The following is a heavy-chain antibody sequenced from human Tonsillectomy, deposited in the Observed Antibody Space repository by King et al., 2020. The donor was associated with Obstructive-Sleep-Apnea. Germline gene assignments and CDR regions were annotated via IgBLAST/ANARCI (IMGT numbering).Heavy chain of an antibody. Sequence: VQLQESGPGLVKPSQTLSLTCAVSGGSISSGGYSWSWIRQPPGKGLEWIGYIYYSGSTYYNPSLKSRVTISVDTSKNQFSLKLSSVTAADTAVYYCARHYYGSGSYSNLDYWGQGTLVTVSS. J-gene: IGHJ4*02. CDR2: IYYSGST. CDR1: GGSISSGGYS. D-gene: IGHD3-10*01. CDR3: ARHYYGSGSYSNLDY. V-gene: IGHV4-30-4*07.